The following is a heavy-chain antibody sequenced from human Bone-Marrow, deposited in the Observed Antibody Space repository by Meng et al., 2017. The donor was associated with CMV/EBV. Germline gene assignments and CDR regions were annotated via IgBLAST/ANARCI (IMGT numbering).Heavy chain of an antibody. CDR2: ISAYNGNT. CDR3: ARDLEEYSSSWSNWFDP. D-gene: IGHD6-13*01. Sequence: YTFTSYGISWVRQAPGQGLEWMGWISAYNGNTNYAQKLQGRVTMTTDTSTSTAYMELRSLRSDDTAVYYCARDLEEYSSSWSNWFDPWGQGTLVTVSS. CDR1: YTFTSYG. V-gene: IGHV1-18*01. J-gene: IGHJ5*02.